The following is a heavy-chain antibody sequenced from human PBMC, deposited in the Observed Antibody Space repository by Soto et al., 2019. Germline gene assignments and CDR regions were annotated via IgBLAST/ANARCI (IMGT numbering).Heavy chain of an antibody. Sequence: KGLEWVAVISYDGSNKYYADSVKGRFTIPRDNSKNTLYLQMNSLRAEDTAVYYCARGGDGGYSYGYYYYGMAVWGHGTTVTVSS. CDR2: ISYDGSNK. CDR3: ARGGDGGYSYGYYYYGMAV. D-gene: IGHD5-18*01. J-gene: IGHJ6*02. V-gene: IGHV3-30-3*01.